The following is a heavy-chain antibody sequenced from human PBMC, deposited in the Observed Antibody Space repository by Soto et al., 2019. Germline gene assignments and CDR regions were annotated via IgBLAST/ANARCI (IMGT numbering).Heavy chain of an antibody. J-gene: IGHJ6*02. Sequence: QVQLHESGPGLVKPSETLSLTCNVSGDSIGRFYWSWIRQSAEKGLEWIGRVYSTGGTAYNPALKGRVTISLDRSNNHVSLEMNSVTAADTAVYFCARDLSGTGLDIWGRATRVTVSS. CDR3: ARDLSGTGLDI. CDR2: VYSTGGT. CDR1: GDSIGRFY. V-gene: IGHV4-4*07. D-gene: IGHD1-26*01.